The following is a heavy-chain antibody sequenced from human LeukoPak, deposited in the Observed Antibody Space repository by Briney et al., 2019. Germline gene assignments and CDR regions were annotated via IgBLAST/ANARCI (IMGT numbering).Heavy chain of an antibody. V-gene: IGHV1-2*02. Sequence: ASVKVSCKASGYTFTGYYIHWVRQAPGQGLEWMGWINPNSGGTNYAQKFQGRVTMTRDTSISTAYMELSRLRSDDTAVYYCARDPVGYCSSSSCYREDSAFDIWGQGTMVTVSS. CDR1: GYTFTGYY. CDR3: ARDPVGYCSSSSCYREDSAFDI. J-gene: IGHJ3*02. CDR2: INPNSGGT. D-gene: IGHD2-2*02.